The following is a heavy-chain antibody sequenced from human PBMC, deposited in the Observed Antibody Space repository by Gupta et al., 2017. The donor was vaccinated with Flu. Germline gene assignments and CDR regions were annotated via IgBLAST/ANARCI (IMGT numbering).Heavy chain of an antibody. CDR1: GYAISNGYY. J-gene: IGHJ4*02. Sequence: QVQLQESGPGLVKPSETLSLTCAVSGYAISNGYYWGWIRQPPGKGLEWIGSIVHTGSTMNNPSLQSRVTMSVDTSKNQFSLKLNSMTAADTAVYYCVRANSFYYSGWYCRDYWGQGSLVTVSS. V-gene: IGHV4-38-2*01. CDR3: VRANSFYYSGWYCRDY. D-gene: IGHD6-19*01. CDR2: IVHTGST.